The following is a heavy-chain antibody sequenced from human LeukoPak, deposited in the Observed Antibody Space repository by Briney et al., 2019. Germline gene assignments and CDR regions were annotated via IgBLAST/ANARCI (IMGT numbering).Heavy chain of an antibody. J-gene: IGHJ4*02. Sequence: SETLSLTCTVSGYSISSGYYWGWIRQPPGKGLEWIGSIYHSGSTYYNPSLKSRVTISVDTSKNQFSLKLSSVTAADTAVYYCARDLIVDYGDYNQLDYWGQGTLVTVSS. CDR2: IYHSGST. V-gene: IGHV4-38-2*02. D-gene: IGHD4-17*01. CDR1: GYSISSGYY. CDR3: ARDLIVDYGDYNQLDY.